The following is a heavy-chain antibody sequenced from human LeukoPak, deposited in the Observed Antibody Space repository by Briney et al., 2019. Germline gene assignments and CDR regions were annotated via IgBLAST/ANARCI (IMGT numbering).Heavy chain of an antibody. CDR2: MNPNSGNT. D-gene: IGHD2-2*01. V-gene: IGHV1-8*03. CDR3: ARGITGVPAAMDYYYYYMDV. J-gene: IGHJ6*03. Sequence: ASVKVSCKASGGTFSSYAISWVRQATGQGLEWMGWMNPNSGNTGYAQKFQGRVTITRNTSISTAYMELSSLRSEDTAVYYCARGITGVPAAMDYYYYYMDVWGKGTTVTVSS. CDR1: GGTFSSYA.